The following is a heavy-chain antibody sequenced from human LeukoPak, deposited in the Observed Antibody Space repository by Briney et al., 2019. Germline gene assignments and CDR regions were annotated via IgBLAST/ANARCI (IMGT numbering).Heavy chain of an antibody. D-gene: IGHD3-10*01. Sequence: GGSLRLSCAASGFTFSSYWMNWVRQAPGKGLEWVANIKQDGSEKYYVDSVKGRFTISRDNAKNSLYLQMNSLRAEDTAVYYCARSGRGVDSFYFYMDVWGKGTTVTVSS. J-gene: IGHJ6*03. V-gene: IGHV3-7*01. CDR3: ARSGRGVDSFYFYMDV. CDR1: GFTFSSYW. CDR2: IKQDGSEK.